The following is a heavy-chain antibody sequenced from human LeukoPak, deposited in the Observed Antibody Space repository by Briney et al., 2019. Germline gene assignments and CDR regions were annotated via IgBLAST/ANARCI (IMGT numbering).Heavy chain of an antibody. CDR1: GGSISYSSYY. J-gene: IGHJ4*02. CDR3: ARDCSGGSCFSGPFEY. V-gene: IGHV4-39*02. CDR2: IYYTGSS. D-gene: IGHD2-15*01. Sequence: SETLSLTCTVSGGSISYSSYYWGWIRQPPGKGLQWIGSIYYTGSSYYNPSLKSRVTISVDTSKNQFSLKLRSVTAADTAVYYCARDCSGGSCFSGPFEYWGQGTLVTVSS.